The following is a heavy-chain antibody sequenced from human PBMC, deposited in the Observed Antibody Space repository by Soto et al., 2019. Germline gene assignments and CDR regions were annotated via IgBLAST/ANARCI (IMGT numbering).Heavy chain of an antibody. Sequence: QVQLVQSGAEVKKPGASVKVSCKASGYTFTSYGISWVRQAPGQGLEWMGWSSAYNGNTNYAQKLQGRVTMTPDTATSTAYMELRSLRSDGTAVYYCARVRGDIVVVPAATLYYYYGMDVWGQGTTVTVSS. CDR3: ARVRGDIVVVPAATLYYYYGMDV. V-gene: IGHV1-18*01. CDR2: SSAYNGNT. D-gene: IGHD2-2*01. J-gene: IGHJ6*02. CDR1: GYTFTSYG.